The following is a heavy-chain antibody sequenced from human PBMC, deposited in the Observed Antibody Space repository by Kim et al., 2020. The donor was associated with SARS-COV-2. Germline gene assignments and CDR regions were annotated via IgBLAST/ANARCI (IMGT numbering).Heavy chain of an antibody. Sequence: EYVKGRFTISRDKCKNTLYLQMNSLRAEDTAVYYCAREPTTREGYYGMDVWGQGTTVTVSS. V-gene: IGHV3-30*07. J-gene: IGHJ6*02. D-gene: IGHD1-1*01. CDR3: AREPTTREGYYGMDV.